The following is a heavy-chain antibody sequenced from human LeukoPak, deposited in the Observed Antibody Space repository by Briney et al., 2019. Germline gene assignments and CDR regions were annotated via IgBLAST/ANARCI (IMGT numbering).Heavy chain of an antibody. CDR1: GFTFSSYS. V-gene: IGHV3-21*01. J-gene: IGHJ3*02. CDR2: ISSSSSYI. D-gene: IGHD3-22*01. CDR3: ARGAPEGYYDSSEGAFDI. Sequence: PGGSLRLSCAASGFTFSSYSMNWVRQAPGKGLEWVSSISSSSSYIYYADSVKGRFTISRDNAKNSLYLQMNSLRAEDTAVYYCARGAPEGYYDSSEGAFDIWGQGTMVTVSS.